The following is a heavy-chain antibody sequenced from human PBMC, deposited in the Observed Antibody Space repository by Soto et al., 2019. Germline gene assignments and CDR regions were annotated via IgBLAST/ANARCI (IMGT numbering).Heavy chain of an antibody. J-gene: IGHJ4*02. V-gene: IGHV1-24*01. Sequence: ASVKVSCKVSGYTLTELSMHWVRQAPGKGLEWMGGFDPEDGETIYAQKFQGRVTMTEDTSTDTAYMELSSLGSEDTAVYYCAKAWSTVNPYDYWGQGTLVTVSS. CDR3: AKAWSTVNPYDY. D-gene: IGHD4-17*01. CDR1: GYTLTELS. CDR2: FDPEDGET.